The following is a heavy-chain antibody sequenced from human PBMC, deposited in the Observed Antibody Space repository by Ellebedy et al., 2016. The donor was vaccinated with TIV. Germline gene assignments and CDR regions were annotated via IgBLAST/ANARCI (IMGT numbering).Heavy chain of an antibody. J-gene: IGHJ5*02. D-gene: IGHD3/OR15-3a*01. Sequence: GGSLRLXXAASGLTFSTAWLSWVRQAPGKGLEWVGRIKNKGDGGTTDYATPVKGRFTISRDDSKNTMYLQMNSLKSDDTAVYYCTTVIIGGGSWGQGTLVTVSS. V-gene: IGHV3-15*01. CDR1: GLTFSTAW. CDR3: TTVIIGGGS. CDR2: IKNKGDGGTT.